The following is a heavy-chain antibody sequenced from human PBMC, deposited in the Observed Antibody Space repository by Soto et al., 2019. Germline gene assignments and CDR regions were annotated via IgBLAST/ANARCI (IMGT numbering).Heavy chain of an antibody. Sequence: SETLSLTCAVYGGSFSGYYWSWIRQPPGKGLEWIGEINHSGSTNYNPSLKSRVTISVDTSKNQFSLKLSSVTAADTAVYYCARGHQIYYDSSGYAFDIWGQGTMVTVSS. J-gene: IGHJ3*02. CDR3: ARGHQIYYDSSGYAFDI. D-gene: IGHD3-22*01. CDR2: INHSGST. V-gene: IGHV4-34*01. CDR1: GGSFSGYY.